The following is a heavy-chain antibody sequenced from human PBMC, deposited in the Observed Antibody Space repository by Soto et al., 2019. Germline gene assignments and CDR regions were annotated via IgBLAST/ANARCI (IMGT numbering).Heavy chain of an antibody. CDR3: ATPGGGWYLY. V-gene: IGHV1-8*01. CDR2: LNPNSGDT. CDR1: GYTFSSYA. D-gene: IGHD6-19*01. Sequence: QVQLVQSGAEGKKPGASVKVSCKASGYTFSSYAINWVRQATGQGLEWMGWLNPNSGDTGYAQKIQGRVTLTRNTSINTAYIDLSSLTSDDTAVYYCATPGGGWYLYWGHGTLVTVSS. J-gene: IGHJ4*01.